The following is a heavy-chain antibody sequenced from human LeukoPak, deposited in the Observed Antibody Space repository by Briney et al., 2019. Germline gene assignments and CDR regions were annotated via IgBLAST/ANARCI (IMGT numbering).Heavy chain of an antibody. V-gene: IGHV3-21*01. D-gene: IGHD6-19*01. CDR2: ISSSSSYI. J-gene: IGHJ4*02. CDR1: GFTFSSYS. Sequence: PGGSLRLSCAASGFTFSSYSMNWVRQAPGKGLEWVSSISSSSSYIYYADSVKGRFTISRDNAKNSLYLQMNSLRAEDTAVYYCARSSAVAGPLDYWGQGTLVTVSS. CDR3: ARSSAVAGPLDY.